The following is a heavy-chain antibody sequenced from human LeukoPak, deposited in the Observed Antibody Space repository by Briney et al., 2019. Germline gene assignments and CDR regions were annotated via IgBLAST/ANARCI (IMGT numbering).Heavy chain of an antibody. D-gene: IGHD3-16*02. CDR3: ARDPVNGKADAFDI. CDR1: GYSFTGYF. Sequence: ASVKVSCKASGYSFTGYFMHWVRQAPGQGPEWVGWINPNSGSTDYAQKFQGRVTMTRDTSISTAYMELSRLTSDDTAVYYCARDPVNGKADAFDIWGQGTMVTVSS. V-gene: IGHV1-2*02. CDR2: INPNSGST. J-gene: IGHJ3*02.